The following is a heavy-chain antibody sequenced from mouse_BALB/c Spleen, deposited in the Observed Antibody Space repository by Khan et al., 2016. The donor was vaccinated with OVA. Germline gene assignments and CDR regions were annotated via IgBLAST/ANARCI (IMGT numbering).Heavy chain of an antibody. CDR1: GYTFTDYY. J-gene: IGHJ4*01. V-gene: IGHV1S29*02. D-gene: IGHD2-1*01. CDR3: AREGIYYGYAMDY. Sequence: VRLQQSGPELVKPGASVKISCKASGYTFTDYYMHWVKQSPGKSLEWIGYIYPYNGGTGYNQKFKSKATLTADNSSSTAYMELRSLTSEDSAVYYCAREGIYYGYAMDYWGQGTSVTVSS. CDR2: IYPYNGGT.